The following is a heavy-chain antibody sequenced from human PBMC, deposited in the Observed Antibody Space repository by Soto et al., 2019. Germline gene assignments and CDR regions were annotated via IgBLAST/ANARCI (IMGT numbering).Heavy chain of an antibody. Sequence: EVQLVESGGGLVQPGGSLRLSCAASGFTFSSYEMNWVRQAPGKGLEWVSYISSSASTIYYADSVKGRFTISRDNAKNSLYVQMNRLRAEDTAVYYWARGQYSSGGGYFDYWGQETLVTVSS. V-gene: IGHV3-48*03. CDR2: ISSSASTI. J-gene: IGHJ4*02. CDR3: ARGQYSSGGGYFDY. D-gene: IGHD6-19*01. CDR1: GFTFSSYE.